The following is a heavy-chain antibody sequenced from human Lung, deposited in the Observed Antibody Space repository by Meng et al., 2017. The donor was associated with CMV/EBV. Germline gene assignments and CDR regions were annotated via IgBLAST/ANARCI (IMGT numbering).Heavy chain of an antibody. CDR2: IDHSGST. CDR3: ARMIMNNYDYHFAMDV. D-gene: IGHD3-16*01. V-gene: IGHV4-34*01. CDR1: GGSLGDYF. Sequence: LSCTVYGGSLGDYFWTWIRQPPGKGLEWIGEIDHSGSTKYNPSLKSRATISDDASKNQLSLKLRSLTAADTAVYYCARMIMNNYDYHFAMDVWGQGXSVTVSS. J-gene: IGHJ6*02.